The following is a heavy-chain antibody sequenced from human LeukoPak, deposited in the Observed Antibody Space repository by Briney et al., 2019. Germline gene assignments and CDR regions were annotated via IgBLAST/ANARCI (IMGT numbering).Heavy chain of an antibody. CDR3: ARGGRGRSLDY. CDR2: ISNNGGYT. D-gene: IGHD3-16*01. J-gene: IGHJ4*02. Sequence: GGSLRLSCAASGFTFSSSAMSWVRQAPGKGLEWVSAISNNGGYTYYADSVQGRFTISRDNSKSTLCLQMNSLRAEDTAVYYCARGGRGRSLDYWGQGTLVTVSS. CDR1: GFTFSSSA. V-gene: IGHV3-23*01.